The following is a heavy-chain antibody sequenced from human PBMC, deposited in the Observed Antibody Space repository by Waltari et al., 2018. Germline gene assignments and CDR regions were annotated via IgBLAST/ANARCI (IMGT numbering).Heavy chain of an antibody. J-gene: IGHJ4*02. CDR2: IYIGEST. CDR1: GGSITSYY. D-gene: IGHD1-26*01. Sequence: QVQLQQSGPGLVKPLETLSLTCTVSGGSITSYYWSWLRQTAGKGLEWIGRIYIGESTDYNPSLKSRVTMSMDTSKNEYYLNLSSVTAADTAVYYCARVRFVGGGIYYYYFDYWGQGNLVTVSS. CDR3: ARVRFVGGGIYYYYFDY. V-gene: IGHV4-4*07.